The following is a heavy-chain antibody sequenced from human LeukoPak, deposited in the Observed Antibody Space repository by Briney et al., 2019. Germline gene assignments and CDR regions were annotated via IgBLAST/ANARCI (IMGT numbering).Heavy chain of an antibody. V-gene: IGHV3-23*01. J-gene: IGHJ3*02. CDR1: GFTFNKYA. D-gene: IGHD1-26*01. Sequence: GGSLRLSCAASGFTFNKYAMNWVRQAPGKGLEWISSIAGTGGSTYYADSVKGRFTISRDNSEITLYLQMNSLRAEDSAIYYCAKAFRIVGIGNPDDAFDIWGQGTVVTVSS. CDR3: AKAFRIVGIGNPDDAFDI. CDR2: IAGTGGST.